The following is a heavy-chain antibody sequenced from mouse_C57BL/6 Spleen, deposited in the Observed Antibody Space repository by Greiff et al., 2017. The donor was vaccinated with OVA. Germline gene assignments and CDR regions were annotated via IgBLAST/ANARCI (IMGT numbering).Heavy chain of an antibody. V-gene: IGHV1-9*01. D-gene: IGHD4-1*01. CDR3: ARKNWDDWFAY. CDR2: ILPGSGST. CDR1: GYTFTGYW. J-gene: IGHJ3*01. Sequence: QVQLQQSGAELMKPGASVKLSCKATGYTFTGYWIEWVKQRPGHGLEWIGEILPGSGSTNYNAKFKGKATFTADTSSNTAYMQLSSLTTEDSAIYYCARKNWDDWFAYWGQGTLVTVSA.